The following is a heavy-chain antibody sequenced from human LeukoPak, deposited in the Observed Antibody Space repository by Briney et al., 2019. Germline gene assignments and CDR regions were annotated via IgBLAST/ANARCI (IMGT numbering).Heavy chain of an antibody. Sequence: GSLRLSCAASGFTFSSYSMNWVRQPPGKGLEWIGSIYYSGSTYYNPSLKSRVTISVDTSKNQFSLKLSSVTAADTAVYYCARERHYYYDSSGYDYWGQGTLVTVSS. CDR2: IYYSGST. D-gene: IGHD3-22*01. CDR3: ARERHYYYDSSGYDY. J-gene: IGHJ4*02. V-gene: IGHV4-39*07. CDR1: GFTFSSYS.